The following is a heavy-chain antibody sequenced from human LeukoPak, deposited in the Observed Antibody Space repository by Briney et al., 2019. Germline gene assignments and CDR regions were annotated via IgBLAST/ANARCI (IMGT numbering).Heavy chain of an antibody. Sequence: SETLSLTCTVSGGSISSHYWSWVRRPPGKGLEWIGYVLDNVRTKDNPSLNSRFTLSADTSKNQFSLRLTSVTAADTAVYYCATIKRGNIFGFFDFWGQGILVTVSS. CDR3: ATIKRGNIFGFFDF. CDR1: GGSISSHY. D-gene: IGHD5-18*01. CDR2: VLDNVRT. J-gene: IGHJ4*02. V-gene: IGHV4-59*11.